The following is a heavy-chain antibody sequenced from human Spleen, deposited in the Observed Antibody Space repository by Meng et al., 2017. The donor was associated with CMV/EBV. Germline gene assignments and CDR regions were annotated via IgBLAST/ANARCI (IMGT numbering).Heavy chain of an antibody. V-gene: IGHV3-21*01. CDR3: TRDPNSSGYMDYFDY. CDR1: GLSVTSNY. J-gene: IGHJ4*02. D-gene: IGHD3-22*01. Sequence: GGSLRLSCAASGLSVTSNYMSWVRQAPGKGLEWVSSISKSNTYIYYADSVKGRFTISRDNARSSVYLQMNSLRAEDTAVYYCTRDPNSSGYMDYFDYWGQGALVTVSS. CDR2: ISKSNTYI.